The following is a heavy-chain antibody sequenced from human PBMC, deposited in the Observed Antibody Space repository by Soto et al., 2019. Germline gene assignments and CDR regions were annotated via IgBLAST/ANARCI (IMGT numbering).Heavy chain of an antibody. V-gene: IGHV4-4*07. D-gene: IGHD5-12*01. Sequence: QVQLQESGPGLVKTSETLSVTCSVSGDFIRDYYWSWIRQPAGKGLEWIGRMYISGSTNYNPSLKSRVTMSADTSVNHLSLTLRSVTAADTAIYYCARMYNSGFYRPEGDYYFYGMDVWGQGTTVTVSS. CDR1: GDFIRDYY. J-gene: IGHJ6*02. CDR3: ARMYNSGFYRPEGDYYFYGMDV. CDR2: MYISGST.